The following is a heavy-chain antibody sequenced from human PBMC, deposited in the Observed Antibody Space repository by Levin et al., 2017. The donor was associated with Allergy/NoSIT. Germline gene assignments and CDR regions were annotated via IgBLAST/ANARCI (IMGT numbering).Heavy chain of an antibody. CDR1: GFTFSSYA. D-gene: IGHD4-17*01. V-gene: IGHV3-23*01. J-gene: IGHJ5*02. Sequence: GGSLRLSCAASGFTFSSYAMSWVRQAPGKGLEWVSAISGSGGSTYYADSVKGRFTISRDNSKNTLYLQMNSLRAEDTAVYYCAKDGAKDYGVSYWFDPWGQGTLVTVSS. CDR3: AKDGAKDYGVSYWFDP. CDR2: ISGSGGST.